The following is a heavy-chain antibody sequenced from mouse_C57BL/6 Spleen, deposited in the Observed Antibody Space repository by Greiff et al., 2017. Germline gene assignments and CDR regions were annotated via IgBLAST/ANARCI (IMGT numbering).Heavy chain of an antibody. Sequence: EVQLQQSVAELVRPGASVKLSCTASGFNLKNTYMHWVKPRPEQGLEWIGRIDPANGNTKSAPKFPGKATITADTSSNTAYLQLRSLTSEDTAIYYCARSRSTMVTTWYFDVWGTGTTVTVSS. D-gene: IGHD2-2*01. CDR3: ARSRSTMVTTWYFDV. J-gene: IGHJ1*03. CDR2: IDPANGNT. V-gene: IGHV14-3*01. CDR1: GFNLKNTY.